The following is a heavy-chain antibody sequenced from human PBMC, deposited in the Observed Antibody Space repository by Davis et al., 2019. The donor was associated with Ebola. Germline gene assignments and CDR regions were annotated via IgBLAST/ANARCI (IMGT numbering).Heavy chain of an antibody. J-gene: IGHJ2*01. CDR1: GFIFSNYG. CDR2: VSNDGGKG. V-gene: IGHV3-30*03. Sequence: GESLKISCAASGFIFSNYGMHWVRQAPGKGLEWVARVSNDGGKGSYADAVRGRFTVSRDNAKNSLYLQMNSLRDEDTAVYYCARRYSYGSFSYWYFDLWGRGTLVTVSS. D-gene: IGHD5-18*01. CDR3: ARRYSYGSFSYWYFDL.